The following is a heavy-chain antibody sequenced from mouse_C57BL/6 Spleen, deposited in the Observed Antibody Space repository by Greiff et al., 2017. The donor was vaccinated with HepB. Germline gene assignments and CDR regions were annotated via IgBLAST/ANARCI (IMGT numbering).Heavy chain of an antibody. Sequence: EVQLQQSGPELVKPGASVKISCKASGYTFTDYYMNWVKQSHGKSLEWIGDINPNNGGTSYNQKFKGKATLTVDKSSSTAYMELRSLTSEDSAVYYCANHYYGSSEAAYWGQGTRVTVSA. V-gene: IGHV1-26*01. J-gene: IGHJ3*01. CDR3: ANHYYGSSEAAY. CDR2: INPNNGGT. D-gene: IGHD1-1*01. CDR1: GYTFTDYY.